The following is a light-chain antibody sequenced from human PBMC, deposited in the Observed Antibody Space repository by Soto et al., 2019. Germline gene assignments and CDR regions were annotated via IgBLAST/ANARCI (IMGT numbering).Light chain of an antibody. CDR1: SSDVGGYYL. CDR2: EGS. Sequence: QSALTQPASVSGSPGQSITISCTGVSSDVGGYYLVSWYQHHSGKAPKLMIYEGSKRLSGVSNRFSGSKSDNTASLTISGLQAEDEADYYCCSYTSSDVVFGGGTKLTVL. V-gene: IGLV2-14*02. J-gene: IGLJ2*01. CDR3: CSYTSSDVV.